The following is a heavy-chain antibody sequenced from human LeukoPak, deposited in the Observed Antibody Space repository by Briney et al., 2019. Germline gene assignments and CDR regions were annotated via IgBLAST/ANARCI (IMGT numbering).Heavy chain of an antibody. CDR1: GGSFNGYY. CDR3: ARLTKNDSGSFRFGKKKRGYMDV. V-gene: IGHV4-34*01. CDR2: INHSGRT. J-gene: IGHJ6*03. Sequence: SETLSLTCAVYGGSFNGYYWSWIRQPPGKGLEWIGEINHSGRTNYNPSLTSRVTISVDPSKNQFSLNLSSVTAADTAVYYCARLTKNDSGSFRFGKKKRGYMDVWGKGTTVTISS. D-gene: IGHD3-10*01.